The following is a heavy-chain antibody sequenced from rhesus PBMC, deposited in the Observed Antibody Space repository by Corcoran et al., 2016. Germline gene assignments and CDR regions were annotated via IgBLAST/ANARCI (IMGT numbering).Heavy chain of an antibody. CDR3: AKVRDTVGTVPDY. J-gene: IGHJ4*01. CDR2: ISYTGGSR. D-gene: IGHD5-42*01. V-gene: IGHV3S5*01. CDR1: GFTFSSYG. Sequence: EVQLVETGGGLVQPGGSLRLSCAASGFTFSSYGMSWVRKDPGKGLEWVSGISYTGGSRYDADSVKGRFTISRDNSKNTLSLQMNSLRAEDPAVYYCAKVRDTVGTVPDYWGQGVLVTVSS.